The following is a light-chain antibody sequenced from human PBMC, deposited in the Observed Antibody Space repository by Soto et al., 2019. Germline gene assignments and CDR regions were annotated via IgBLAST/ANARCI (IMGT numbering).Light chain of an antibody. CDR1: GSDIGNYNY. Sequence: QSALTQPAPVSGSPGQSITISCTGTGSDIGNYNYVSWYQQHPGKAPKLMIYGVSNRPSGVSNRFSGSKSGNAASLTISGLQAEDEADYYCSSYTSYTTLWVFGGGTKLTVL. CDR3: SSYTSYTTLWV. CDR2: GVS. J-gene: IGLJ3*02. V-gene: IGLV2-14*01.